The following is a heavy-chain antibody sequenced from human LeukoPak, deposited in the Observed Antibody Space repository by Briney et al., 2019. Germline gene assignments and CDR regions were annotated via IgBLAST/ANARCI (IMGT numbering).Heavy chain of an antibody. CDR1: GYTFTGYY. D-gene: IGHD4-17*01. Sequence: ASVKVSCKASGYTFTGYYMHWVRQAPGQGLEWMGGIIPIFGTANYAQKFQGRVTITADESTSTAYMELSSLRSEDTAVYYCARTLRLANYYYYMDVWGKGTTVTISS. V-gene: IGHV1-69*13. CDR3: ARTLRLANYYYYMDV. J-gene: IGHJ6*03. CDR2: IIPIFGTA.